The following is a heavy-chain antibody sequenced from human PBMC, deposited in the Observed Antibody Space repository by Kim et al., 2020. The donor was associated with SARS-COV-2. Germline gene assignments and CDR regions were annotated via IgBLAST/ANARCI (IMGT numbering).Heavy chain of an antibody. CDR2: ISAYNGNT. V-gene: IGHV1-18*04. J-gene: IGHJ6*02. D-gene: IGHD2-21*02. CDR3: ARDRIVVTAITYYCDYGMDV. Sequence: ASVKVSCKASGYTFTSYGISWVRQAPGQGLEWMGWISAYNGNTNYAQKLQGRVTMTTDTSTSTAYMELRSLRSDDTAVYYCARDRIVVTAITYYCDYGMDVWGQGTTITVSS. CDR1: GYTFTSYG.